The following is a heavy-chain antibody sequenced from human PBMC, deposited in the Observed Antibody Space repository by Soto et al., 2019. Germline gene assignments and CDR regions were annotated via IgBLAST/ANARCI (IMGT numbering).Heavy chain of an antibody. CDR1: GFTFSSYG. CDR3: AKRYSGGWYYLDH. J-gene: IGHJ4*02. V-gene: IGHV3-30*18. D-gene: IGHD6-19*01. Sequence: QVQLVESGGGVVQPGRSLRLSCAASGFTFSSYGMHWVRQAPGKGLEWMAVISYDGNNKHYSDSVKDRFTISGDNSKNTVYLQMNSLREEDTAIYYCAKRYSGGWYYLDHWGQGTLVTVSS. CDR2: ISYDGNNK.